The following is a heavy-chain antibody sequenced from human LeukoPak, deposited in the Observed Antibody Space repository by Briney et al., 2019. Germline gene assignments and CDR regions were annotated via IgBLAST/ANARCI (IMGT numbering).Heavy chain of an antibody. CDR2: ISYDGSNK. Sequence: GGSLRLSWAASGFTFSSYGMHWVRQAPARGLEGWAVISYDGSNKYYADSVKGRFTISRDNSKNTLYLQMNSLRAEDTAVYYCANGQDTTPSSSSLEAFDIWGQGTMVTVSS. CDR1: GFTFSSYG. J-gene: IGHJ3*02. CDR3: ANGQDTTPSSSSLEAFDI. D-gene: IGHD6-13*01. V-gene: IGHV3-30*18.